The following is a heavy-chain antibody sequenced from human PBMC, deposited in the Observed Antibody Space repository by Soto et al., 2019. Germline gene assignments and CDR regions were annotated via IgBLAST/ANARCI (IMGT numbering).Heavy chain of an antibody. D-gene: IGHD6-6*01. CDR3: ARCGSSSLEEYYFDY. CDR2: IYYSGST. V-gene: IGHV4-31*03. CDR1: GGSISSGGYY. J-gene: IGHJ4*02. Sequence: PSETLSLTCTVSGGSISSGGYYWSWIRQHPGKGLEWIGYIYYSGSTYYNPSLKSRVTISVDTSKNQFSLKLSSVTAADTAVYYCARCGSSSLEEYYFDYWGQGTLVTVSS.